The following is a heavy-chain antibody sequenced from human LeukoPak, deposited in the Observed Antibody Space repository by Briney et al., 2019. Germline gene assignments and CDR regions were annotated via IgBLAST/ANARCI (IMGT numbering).Heavy chain of an antibody. CDR3: ARTGDYSRSTGCWFDP. V-gene: IGHV4-59*11. Sequence: PSETLSLTCTVSGGSISSHYWSWVRQAPGKGLEWIGYIFYSGSTNYSPSLRSRVTISIATSKNQFSLRLNSVTAADTAVYFCARTGDYSRSTGCWFDPWGQGTLVTVSS. CDR2: IFYSGST. J-gene: IGHJ5*02. CDR1: GGSISSHY. D-gene: IGHD4-11*01.